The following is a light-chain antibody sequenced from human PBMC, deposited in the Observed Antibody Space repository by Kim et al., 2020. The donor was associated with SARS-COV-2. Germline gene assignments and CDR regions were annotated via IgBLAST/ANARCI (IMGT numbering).Light chain of an antibody. V-gene: IGLV3-27*01. CDR1: VLAKKY. CDR2: KDS. J-gene: IGLJ3*02. CDR3: YSAADNTWV. Sequence: SYELTQPSSVSVSPGQTARITCSGDVLAKKYARWFQQKPGQAPVLVIYKDSERPSGISERSSGFSSGTTVTLTISGAQVEDEADYYCYSAADNTWV.